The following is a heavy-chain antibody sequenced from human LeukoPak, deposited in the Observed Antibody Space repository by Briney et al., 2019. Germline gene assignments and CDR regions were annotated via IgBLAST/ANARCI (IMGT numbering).Heavy chain of an antibody. J-gene: IGHJ4*02. Sequence: PGRSLRLSCAASGFTFSSYGMHWVRQAPGKGLEWVAVIWYDGSNKYYADSVKGRFTISRDNSKNTLYLQMNSLKTEDTAVYYCTRHGDYYGSGSPGIFDYWGQGTLVTVSS. D-gene: IGHD3-10*01. CDR1: GFTFSSYG. V-gene: IGHV3-33*01. CDR2: IWYDGSNK. CDR3: TRHGDYYGSGSPGIFDY.